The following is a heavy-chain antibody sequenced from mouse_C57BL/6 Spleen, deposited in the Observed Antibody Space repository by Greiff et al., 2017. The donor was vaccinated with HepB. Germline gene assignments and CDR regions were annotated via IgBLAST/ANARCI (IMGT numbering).Heavy chain of an antibody. CDR1: GFSLTSYG. CDR2: IWSGGST. D-gene: IGHD1-1*01. V-gene: IGHV2-2*01. J-gene: IGHJ4*01. Sequence: QVHVKQSGPGLVQPSQSLSITCTVSGFSLTSYGVHWVRQSPGKGLEWLGVIWSGGSTDYNAAFISRLSISKDNSKSQVFFKMNSLQADDTAIYYCARAVYGSSYDAMDYWGQGTSVTVSS. CDR3: ARAVYGSSYDAMDY.